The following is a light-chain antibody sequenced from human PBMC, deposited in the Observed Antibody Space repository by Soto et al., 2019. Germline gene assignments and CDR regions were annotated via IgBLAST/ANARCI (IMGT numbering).Light chain of an antibody. V-gene: IGLV2-14*01. CDR1: SSDVGAYNY. Sequence: QYVLTQPASVSGSPGQSITISCTGTSSDVGAYNYVSWYQQYPGKAPKLMIYEVTERPSGVSNRFSGSKSGNTASLTISGLQAEDEADYYCSSYTSTSALFVFGTGTKLTVL. CDR2: EVT. J-gene: IGLJ1*01. CDR3: SSYTSTSALFV.